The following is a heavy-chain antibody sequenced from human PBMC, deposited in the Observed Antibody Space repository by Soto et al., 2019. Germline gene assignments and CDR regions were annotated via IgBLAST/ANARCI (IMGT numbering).Heavy chain of an antibody. CDR1: GFTFSSYA. D-gene: IGHD2-15*01. CDR2: ISYDGSNK. V-gene: IGHV3-30-3*01. Sequence: GGSLRLSCAASGFTFSSYAMHWVRQAPGKGLEWVAVISYDGSNKYYADSVKGRFTISRDNSKNTLYLQMNSLRAEDTAVYYCTRADCSGGSCYSDTDYWGQGTLVTVSS. CDR3: TRADCSGGSCYSDTDY. J-gene: IGHJ4*02.